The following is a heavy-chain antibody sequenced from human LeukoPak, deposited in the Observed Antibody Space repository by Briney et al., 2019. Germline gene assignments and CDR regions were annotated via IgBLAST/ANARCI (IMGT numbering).Heavy chain of an antibody. CDR1: GLTVSNYY. CDR3: AKDLSGYSYGYYYGMDV. J-gene: IGHJ6*02. V-gene: IGHV3-53*01. CDR2: IYSDGST. D-gene: IGHD5-18*01. Sequence: GGSLRLSCAASGLTVSNYYMNWVRQAPGKGLEWVSVIYSDGSTYYADSVKGRFTISRDNSKNTLYLQMNSLRAEDTAVYYCAKDLSGYSYGYYYGMDVWGQGTTVTVSS.